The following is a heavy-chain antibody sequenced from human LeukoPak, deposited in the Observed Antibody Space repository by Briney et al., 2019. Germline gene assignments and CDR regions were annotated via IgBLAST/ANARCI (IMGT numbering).Heavy chain of an antibody. D-gene: IGHD4-17*01. CDR2: ISSSRTGI. CDR1: GFTFSSYS. V-gene: IGHV3-48*04. Sequence: GGSLRLSCAASGFTFSSYSMNWVRQAPGKGLEWVSYISSSRTGIHYADSVKGRFTISRDNAKNSLYLQMNSLRAEDTAVYYCARAPTDDYGDYSFDYWGQGTLVTVSS. J-gene: IGHJ4*02. CDR3: ARAPTDDYGDYSFDY.